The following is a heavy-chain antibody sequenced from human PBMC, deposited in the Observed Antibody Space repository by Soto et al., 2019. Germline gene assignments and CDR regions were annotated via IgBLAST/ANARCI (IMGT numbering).Heavy chain of an antibody. Sequence: SETLSLTCTVSGGSISSGGYYWSWIRQHPGKGLEWIGYIYYSGSTYYNPSLKSRVTISVDTSKNQFSLKLSSVTAADTAVYYWARVVQLWLGYFDYWGQGTLVTVSS. J-gene: IGHJ4*02. CDR2: IYYSGST. V-gene: IGHV4-31*03. D-gene: IGHD5-18*01. CDR1: GGSISSGGYY. CDR3: ARVVQLWLGYFDY.